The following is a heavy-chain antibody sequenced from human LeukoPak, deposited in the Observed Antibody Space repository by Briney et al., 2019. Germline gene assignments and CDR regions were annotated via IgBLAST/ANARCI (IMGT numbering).Heavy chain of an antibody. D-gene: IGHD2-2*01. J-gene: IGHJ4*02. CDR2: IYYSGST. V-gene: IGHV4-39*07. Sequence: SETLSLTCTVSGGSISSSSYYWGWIRQPPGKGLEWIGSIYYSGSTNYNPSLKSRVTISVDTSKNQFSLKLSSVTAADTAVYYCARGLPATASYWGQGTLVTVSS. CDR3: ARGLPATASY. CDR1: GGSISSSSYY.